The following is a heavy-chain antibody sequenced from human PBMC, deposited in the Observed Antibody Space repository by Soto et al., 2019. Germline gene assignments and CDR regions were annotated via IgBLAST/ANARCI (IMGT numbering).Heavy chain of an antibody. CDR1: GFTFSRIA. J-gene: IGHJ4*02. CDR3: ARPTVGTSFHALDH. CDR2: ISSDGSSK. D-gene: IGHD4-17*01. V-gene: IGHV3-30-3*01. Sequence: QVQLVESGGGVVQPGRSLTLSCAASGFTFSRIAMHWVRQAPGKGLEWVAVISSDGSSKLYADSVKGRFIVTRDNPKNTLYLQMSSLRVDDTAVYYCARPTVGTSFHALDHWGQGDLVTVSS.